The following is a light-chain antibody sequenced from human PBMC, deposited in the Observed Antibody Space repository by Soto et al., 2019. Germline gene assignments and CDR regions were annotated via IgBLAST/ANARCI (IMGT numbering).Light chain of an antibody. CDR1: QGISSY. J-gene: IGKJ1*01. CDR3: QQYKSYSWP. V-gene: IGKV1-8*01. Sequence: AIRMTQSPSSLSASTGDRVTITCRARQGISSYLAWYQQKPGKAPKLLIYAASPLQSGVPSRFSGSGSGTDFTLTVSSMEPDDFATYYCQQYKSYSWPFGQGTKVDIK. CDR2: AAS.